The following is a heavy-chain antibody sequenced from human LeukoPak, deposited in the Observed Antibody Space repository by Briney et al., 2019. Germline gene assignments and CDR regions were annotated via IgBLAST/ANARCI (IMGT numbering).Heavy chain of an antibody. Sequence: GGSLRLSCAAFGFTFDDYGMSWVRQAPGKGLEWVSGINWNGGRTGYADSVKGRFTISRDNAKNSLYLQMNSLRAEDTALYYCARATHYYESSGYDYWGQGTLVTVSS. D-gene: IGHD3-22*01. J-gene: IGHJ4*02. CDR3: ARATHYYESSGYDY. CDR1: GFTFDDYG. CDR2: INWNGGRT. V-gene: IGHV3-20*04.